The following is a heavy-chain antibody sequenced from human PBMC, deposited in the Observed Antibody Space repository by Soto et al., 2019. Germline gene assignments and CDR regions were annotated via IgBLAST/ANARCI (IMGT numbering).Heavy chain of an antibody. D-gene: IGHD3-22*01. Sequence: SETLSLTCTVSGGSISSSSYYWGWIRQPPGKGLEWIGSIYYSGSTYYNPSLKSRVTISVDTSKNQFSLKLSSVTAADTAVYYCASLYYYDSSGVFDYWGQGTLVTVS. CDR2: IYYSGST. J-gene: IGHJ4*02. V-gene: IGHV4-39*07. CDR1: GGSISSSSYY. CDR3: ASLYYYDSSGVFDY.